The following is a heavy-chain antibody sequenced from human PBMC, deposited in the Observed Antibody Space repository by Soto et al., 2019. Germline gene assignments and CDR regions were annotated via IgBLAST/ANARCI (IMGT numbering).Heavy chain of an antibody. J-gene: IGHJ4*02. CDR1: GFSFSVSA. V-gene: IGHV3-73*01. Sequence: EVQLVESGGGLVQPGGSLKLSCATSGFSFSVSAMHWVRQASGKGLEWVGRIRSKANSYATTYGASVKDRFTISRDDSKNTAYLQMNSLKTGDTAVYYCTSVAALSRGEYWGQGTLVTVSS. CDR2: IRSKANSYAT. D-gene: IGHD6-19*01. CDR3: TSVAALSRGEY.